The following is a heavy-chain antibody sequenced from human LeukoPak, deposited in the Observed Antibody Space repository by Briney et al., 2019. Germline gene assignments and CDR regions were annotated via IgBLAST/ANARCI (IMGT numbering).Heavy chain of an antibody. Sequence: ASVKVSCKASGYTFTSYAMNWVRQAPGQGLEWMGWINTNTGNPTYAQGFIGRFVFSLDTSVSTAYLQISSLKAEDTAVYYCARAMVRGVPYGMDVWGQGTTVTVSS. CDR3: ARAMVRGVPYGMDV. D-gene: IGHD3-10*01. V-gene: IGHV7-4-1*02. J-gene: IGHJ6*02. CDR2: INTNTGNP. CDR1: GYTFTSYA.